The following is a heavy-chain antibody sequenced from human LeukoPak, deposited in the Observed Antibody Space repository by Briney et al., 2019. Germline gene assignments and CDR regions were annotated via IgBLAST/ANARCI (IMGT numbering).Heavy chain of an antibody. CDR3: ARWNIGGDY. Sequence: PSETLSLTCSVSGGSISGYHWSWIRQPPGKGLEWIGYIFYSGSSGSTNYNPSLKSRVTISVDTSRNQFSLNLSSVTAADTAVYYCARWNIGGDYWGQGTLVTASS. CDR1: GGSISGYH. CDR2: IFYSGSSGST. D-gene: IGHD1/OR15-1a*01. J-gene: IGHJ4*02. V-gene: IGHV4-59*01.